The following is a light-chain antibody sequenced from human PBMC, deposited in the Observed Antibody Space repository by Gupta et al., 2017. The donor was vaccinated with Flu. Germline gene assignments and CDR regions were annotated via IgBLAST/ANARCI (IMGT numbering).Light chain of an antibody. J-gene: IGKJ1*01. CDR2: KIS. CDR3: MQATEFPRT. CDR1: HSLVHSDGNTY. V-gene: IGKV2-24*01. Sequence: DVVMTQTPLSSPVNLGQPASISCRSSHSLVHSDGNTYLSWLHQRPGQPPRLLIYKISHRFSGVPDRFSGSGAGTDFTLKISRVEAEDVGIYYCMQATEFPRTFGQGTKAEIK.